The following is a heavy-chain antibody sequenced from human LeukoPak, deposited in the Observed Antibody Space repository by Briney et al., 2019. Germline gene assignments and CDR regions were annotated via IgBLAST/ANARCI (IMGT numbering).Heavy chain of an antibody. V-gene: IGHV3-73*01. CDR1: GSTFSGSA. D-gene: IGHD3-16*01. CDR2: IRSKANSYAT. CDR3: TELWDYMDV. J-gene: IGHJ6*03. Sequence: PGGSLRLSCAASGSTFSGSAMHWVRQASGKGLEWVGRIRSKANSYATACAASVKGRFTISRDDSKNTAYLQMNSLKTEDTAVYYCTELWDYMDVWGKGTTVTVSS.